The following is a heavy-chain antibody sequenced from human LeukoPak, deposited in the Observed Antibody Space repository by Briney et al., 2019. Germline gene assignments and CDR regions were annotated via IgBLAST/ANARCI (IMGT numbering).Heavy chain of an antibody. V-gene: IGHV3-23*01. J-gene: IGHJ4*02. CDR3: AKAGMVRGVIEYYFDY. Sequence: GGSLRLSCAASGFTFSSYAMSWVRQAPGKGLEWVSAISGSGSSTYYADSVKGRFTISRDNSKNTLYLQMNSLRAEDTAVYYCAKAGMVRGVIEYYFDYWGQGTLVTVSS. D-gene: IGHD3-10*01. CDR1: GFTFSSYA. CDR2: ISGSGSST.